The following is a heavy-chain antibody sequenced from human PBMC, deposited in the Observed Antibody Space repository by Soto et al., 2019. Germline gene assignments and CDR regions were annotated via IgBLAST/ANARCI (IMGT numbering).Heavy chain of an antibody. Sequence: GASVKVSCKASGYSFTSYSISWVRQAPGQGLEWMGRISAYNGNTNYAQKLQGRVTMTTDTSTSTAYMELRSLRSDDTAVYYCARDSYCSGGSCYRGYFNYWGQGTLVTVSS. V-gene: IGHV1-18*01. D-gene: IGHD2-15*01. CDR2: ISAYNGNT. CDR3: ARDSYCSGGSCYRGYFNY. J-gene: IGHJ4*02. CDR1: GYSFTSYS.